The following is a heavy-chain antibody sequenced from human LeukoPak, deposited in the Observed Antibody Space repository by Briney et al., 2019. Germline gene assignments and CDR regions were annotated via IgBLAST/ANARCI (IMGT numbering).Heavy chain of an antibody. D-gene: IGHD5-18*01. Sequence: GGSLRLSCAASGFTFSSYAMHWVRQAPGKGLEWVAVISYDGSNKYYADSVKGRFTISRDNAKNSLYLQMNSLRAEDTAVYYCARDRNRYSYGFFDYWGQGTLVTVSS. CDR1: GFTFSSYA. CDR3: ARDRNRYSYGFFDY. J-gene: IGHJ4*02. V-gene: IGHV3-30*04. CDR2: ISYDGSNK.